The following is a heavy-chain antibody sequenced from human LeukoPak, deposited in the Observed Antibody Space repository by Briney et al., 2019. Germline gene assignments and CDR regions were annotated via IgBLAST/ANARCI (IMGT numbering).Heavy chain of an antibody. CDR3: ARAPRVHTSDWSYYFDY. CDR1: GINVNSNF. CDR2: IYSGGTK. D-gene: IGHD3-9*01. V-gene: IGHV3-53*01. J-gene: IGHJ4*02. Sequence: GGSLRLSCAASGINVNSNFMSWVRQAPGQGLEWVSIIYSGGTKYYADSVKGRFTISRDNSKNTPYLQMNSLRIVDNAIVHCARAPRVHTSDWSYYFDYWGQGTLVTVSS.